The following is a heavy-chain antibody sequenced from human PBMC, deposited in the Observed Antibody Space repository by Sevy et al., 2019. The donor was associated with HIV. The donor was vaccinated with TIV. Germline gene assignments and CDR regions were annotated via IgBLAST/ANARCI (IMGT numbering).Heavy chain of an antibody. D-gene: IGHD3-22*01. V-gene: IGHV3-23*01. CDR3: ARKYDSSGYFDY. J-gene: IGHJ4*02. CDR1: GFTFSSYA. CDR2: ISGSGGSGDKT. Sequence: GGSLRLSCAASGFTFSSYAMNWVRQAPGKGLEWVSGISGSGGSGDKTNYADSVKGRFTISRDDSKNSPYLQLNSLGAEETAIYYCARKYDSSGYFDYWGQGTLVTVSS.